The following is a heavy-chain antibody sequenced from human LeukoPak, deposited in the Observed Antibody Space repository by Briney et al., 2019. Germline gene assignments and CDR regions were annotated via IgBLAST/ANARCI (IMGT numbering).Heavy chain of an antibody. CDR2: INTDGSTT. V-gene: IGHV3-74*01. Sequence: GGSLRLSCAASGFTFHDYAMHWVRQAPGKGLVWVSRINTDGSTTTYADSVKGRFTISRDNAKNTLYLQMNSLRVEDTAVYYCARGRGGSYHYWGQGTLVTVSS. CDR1: GFTFHDYA. J-gene: IGHJ4*02. CDR3: ARGRGGSYHY. D-gene: IGHD1-26*01.